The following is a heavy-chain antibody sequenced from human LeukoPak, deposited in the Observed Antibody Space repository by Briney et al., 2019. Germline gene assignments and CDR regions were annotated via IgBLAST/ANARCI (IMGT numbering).Heavy chain of an antibody. V-gene: IGHV1-69*05. CDR3: AREREGLAYCSSTSCYTNWFDP. D-gene: IGHD2-2*02. CDR2: IIPIFGTA. J-gene: IGHJ5*02. Sequence: SVNVSFKASGGTFSSYAISWVRQAPGQGREWMGGIIPIFGTANYVQKFQGRVTITTDESTSTAYMELSSLRSEDTAVYYCAREREGLAYCSSTSCYTNWFDPWGQGTLVTVSS. CDR1: GGTFSSYA.